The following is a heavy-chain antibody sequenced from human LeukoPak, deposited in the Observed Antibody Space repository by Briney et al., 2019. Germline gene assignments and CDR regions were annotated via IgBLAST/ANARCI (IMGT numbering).Heavy chain of an antibody. CDR1: GFPFSSYD. J-gene: IGHJ5*02. CDR2: IGTAGYT. Sequence: GSLRLPCAASGFPFSSYDIPWVRQATGKGLEWGSAIGTAGYTYYPGSVKGRFTISRENAKNSLYLQMNSLRAGDTAVYYCARGSYCSSTSCYGSNWFDPWGQGTLVTVSS. V-gene: IGHV3-13*01. CDR3: ARGSYCSSTSCYGSNWFDP. D-gene: IGHD2-2*01.